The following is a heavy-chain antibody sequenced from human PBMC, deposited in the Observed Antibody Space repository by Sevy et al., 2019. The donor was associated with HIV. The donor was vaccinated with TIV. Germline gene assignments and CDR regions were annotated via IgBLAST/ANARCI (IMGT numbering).Heavy chain of an antibody. Sequence: GGSLRLSCAASGFTFSNYDIHWVRQAPGKGLEWVAVISYDGSNKFYSDSVKGRFTISRDNSKSTLFLQLSSLRAEDTAVDYGASVVFTFGGDPYDKHKCMDVWGKGTTVTVSS. CDR2: ISYDGSNK. V-gene: IGHV3-30*03. J-gene: IGHJ6*03. D-gene: IGHD3-16*01. CDR3: ASVVFTFGGDPYDKHKCMDV. CDR1: GFTFSNYD.